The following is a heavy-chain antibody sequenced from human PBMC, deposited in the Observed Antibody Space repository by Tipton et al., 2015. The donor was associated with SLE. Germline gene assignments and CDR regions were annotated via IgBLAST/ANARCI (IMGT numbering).Heavy chain of an antibody. V-gene: IGHV4-59*11. CDR2: IYYSGST. CDR3: ARDGGTNGVPWPPPAFRWYFDL. Sequence: TLSLTCTVSGGSISSHYWSWIRQPPGKGLEWIGYIYYSGSTNYNPSLKSRVTISVDTSKNQFSLKLSSVTAADTAVYYCARDGGTNGVPWPPPAFRWYFDLWGRGTLVTVSS. CDR1: GGSISSHY. D-gene: IGHD2-8*01. J-gene: IGHJ2*01.